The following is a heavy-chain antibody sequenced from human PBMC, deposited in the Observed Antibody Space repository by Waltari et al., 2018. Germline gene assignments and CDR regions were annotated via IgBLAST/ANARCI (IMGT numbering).Heavy chain of an antibody. J-gene: IGHJ4*02. Sequence: QVQLQQWGAGLLKPSETLSLTCAVYGGSFSGYYWSWIRQHPGKWLEWIGEINHSGSTNYNPSLKSRVTISVDTSKNQFSLKLSSVTAADTAVYYCARHPYYYDSSGYYPSRGFDYWGQGTLVTVSS. D-gene: IGHD3-22*01. V-gene: IGHV4-34*01. CDR1: GGSFSGYY. CDR3: ARHPYYYDSSGYYPSRGFDY. CDR2: INHSGST.